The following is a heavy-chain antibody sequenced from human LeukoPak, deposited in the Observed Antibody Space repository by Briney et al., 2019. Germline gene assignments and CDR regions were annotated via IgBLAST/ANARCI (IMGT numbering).Heavy chain of an antibody. J-gene: IGHJ4*02. Sequence: ASVKVSCKASGYTFTSYYMHWVRQAPGQGLEWMGRINPNSGGTNYAQKFQGRVTMTRDTSVSTAYMELSRLRSDDTAVYYCARGGSSWYYFDYWGQGTLVTVSS. D-gene: IGHD6-13*01. CDR1: GYTFTSYY. CDR2: INPNSGGT. V-gene: IGHV1-2*06. CDR3: ARGGSSWYYFDY.